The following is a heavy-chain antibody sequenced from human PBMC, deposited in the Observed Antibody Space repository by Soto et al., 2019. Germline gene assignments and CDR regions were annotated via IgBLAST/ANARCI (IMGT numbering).Heavy chain of an antibody. CDR3: ARSPYYYGSGSYFSHYYGMDV. Sequence: GGSLRLSCAASGFMFSRFWMSWVRQAPGKELQWVANIKQDGTEKNYVASVKGRFTISRDNAKNSLYLQMNSLRAEDTAVYYCARSPYYYGSGSYFSHYYGMDVWGQGTTVTVSS. CDR1: GFMFSRFW. CDR2: IKQDGTEK. J-gene: IGHJ6*02. D-gene: IGHD3-10*01. V-gene: IGHV3-7*01.